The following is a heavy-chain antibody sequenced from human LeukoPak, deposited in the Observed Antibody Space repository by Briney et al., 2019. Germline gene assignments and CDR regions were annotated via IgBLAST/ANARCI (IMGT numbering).Heavy chain of an antibody. D-gene: IGHD3-3*01. CDR2: ISGSGGST. V-gene: IGHV3-23*01. CDR1: GFTFSSYA. J-gene: IGHJ4*02. CDR3: AKFDFWSGYYPEY. Sequence: GGSLRLSCAASGFTFSSYAMSWVRQAPGKGLEWVSAISGSGGSTYYADFVKGRFTISRDNSKNTLYLQMNSLRAEDTAVYYCAKFDFWSGYYPEYWGQGTLVTVSS.